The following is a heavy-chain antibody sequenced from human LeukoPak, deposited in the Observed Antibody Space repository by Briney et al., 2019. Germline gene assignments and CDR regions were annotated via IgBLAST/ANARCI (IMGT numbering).Heavy chain of an antibody. Sequence: GGSLRLSCAASGFTFRTYSMNWVRQAPGKGLEWVSYISSSGTTIYYADSVKGRFTISRDNVDNSVFLHMNSLRDEDTAVYYCGTGYNLDNWGQGTLVTVSS. J-gene: IGHJ4*02. CDR3: GTGYNLDN. CDR2: ISSSGTTI. V-gene: IGHV3-48*02. CDR1: GFTFRTYS. D-gene: IGHD5-24*01.